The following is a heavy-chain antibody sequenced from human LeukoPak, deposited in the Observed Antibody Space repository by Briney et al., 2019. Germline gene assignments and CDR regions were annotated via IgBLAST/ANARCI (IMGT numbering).Heavy chain of an antibody. V-gene: IGHV1-2*02. D-gene: IGHD1-26*01. Sequence: EASVKVSCKASGYAFTGYYMHWVRQAPGQGLEWMGWINPNSGGTSYAQKFQGRVTMTRDTSISTAYMELSRLRSDDTAVYYCARVKSGSYALGAFDIWGQGTMVTVSS. CDR1: GYAFTGYY. J-gene: IGHJ3*02. CDR3: ARVKSGSYALGAFDI. CDR2: INPNSGGT.